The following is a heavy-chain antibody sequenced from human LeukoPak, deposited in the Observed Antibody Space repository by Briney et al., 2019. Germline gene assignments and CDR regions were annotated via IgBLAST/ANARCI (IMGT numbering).Heavy chain of an antibody. CDR3: AKESTAYSSGWDPALDY. J-gene: IGHJ4*02. CDR2: ISASGGST. Sequence: GGSLRLSCAASGFTFNTYAMSWVRQAPGKGLEWVSGISASGGSTYYADSVKGRFTISRDNSKNTLYLQMNSLRAEDTAVYYCAKESTAYSSGWDPALDYWGQGTLVTVSA. D-gene: IGHD6-19*01. CDR1: GFTFNTYA. V-gene: IGHV3-23*01.